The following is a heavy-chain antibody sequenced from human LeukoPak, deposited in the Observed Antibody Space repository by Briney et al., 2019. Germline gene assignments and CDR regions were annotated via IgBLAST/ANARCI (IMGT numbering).Heavy chain of an antibody. CDR2: IYSGGST. Sequence: SGGSLRLSCAASGFTVSSKYMSWVRQAPGKGLEWGSVIYSGGSTYYADSVKGRFTISRDNSKNTLYLQMNSLRAEDTAVYYCAREGMDAFDIWGQGTMVTVSS. D-gene: IGHD6-13*01. CDR3: AREGMDAFDI. CDR1: GFTVSSKY. J-gene: IGHJ3*02. V-gene: IGHV3-66*02.